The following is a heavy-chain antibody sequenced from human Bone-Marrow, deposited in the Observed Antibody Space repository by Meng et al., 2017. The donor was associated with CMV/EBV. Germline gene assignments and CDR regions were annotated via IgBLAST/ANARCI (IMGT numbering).Heavy chain of an antibody. J-gene: IGHJ6*02. CDR2: INSDGSST. D-gene: IGHD6-13*01. CDR1: GFTFSSYG. Sequence: GESLKISCAASGFTFSSYGMHWVRQAPGKGLEWVSSINSDGSSTSYADSVKGRFTISRDNAKNTLYLQMNSLRAEDTAVYYCAKGLQGIAAALGVWGQGTTVTVSS. V-gene: IGHV3-74*01. CDR3: AKGLQGIAAALGV.